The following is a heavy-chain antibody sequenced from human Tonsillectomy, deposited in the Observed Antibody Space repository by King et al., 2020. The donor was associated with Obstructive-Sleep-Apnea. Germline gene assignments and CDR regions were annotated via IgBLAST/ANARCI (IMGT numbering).Heavy chain of an antibody. J-gene: IGHJ4*02. CDR3: ARHRGVEDYGGYGDYFDY. CDR1: VGSISNYY. V-gene: IGHV4-59*08. D-gene: IGHD5-12*01. Sequence: VQLQESGPGLVKPSETLSLTCTVSVGSISNYYWSWIRQPPGKGLEWIGYMYYSGNTNFNPSLKSRVTISADTSKIQFSLSLSSVTAADTAVYYCARHRGVEDYGGYGDYFDYWGQGTLVTVSS. CDR2: MYYSGNT.